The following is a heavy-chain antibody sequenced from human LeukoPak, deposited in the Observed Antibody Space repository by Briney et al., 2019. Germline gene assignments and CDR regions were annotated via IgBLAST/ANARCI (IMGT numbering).Heavy chain of an antibody. D-gene: IGHD2-21*02. CDR2: ISAYNGNT. CDR3: ARESRYCGGDCPLENYYYYYMDV. V-gene: IGHV1-18*01. CDR1: GYTFTSYG. Sequence: ASVKVSCKASGYTFTSYGISWVRQAPGQGLEWMGWISAYNGNTDYAQKLQGRVTMTTDTSTSTAYMELRSLRSDDTAVYYCARESRYCGGDCPLENYYYYYMDVWGKGTTVTVSS. J-gene: IGHJ6*03.